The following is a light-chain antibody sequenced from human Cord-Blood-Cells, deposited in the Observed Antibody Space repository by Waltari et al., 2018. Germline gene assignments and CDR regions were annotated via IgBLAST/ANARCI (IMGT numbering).Light chain of an antibody. CDR2: DVS. CDR3: SSYTSSSTNYV. V-gene: IGLV2-14*01. Sequence: QSALTQPASVSGSPGPSITLSCTGTSSDVGGYNYVSWYQQHPGKAPKLMIYDVSNRPSGVSNRFSGSKSGNTASLTISGLQAEDEADYYCSSYTSSSTNYVFGTGTKVTVL. J-gene: IGLJ1*01. CDR1: SSDVGGYNY.